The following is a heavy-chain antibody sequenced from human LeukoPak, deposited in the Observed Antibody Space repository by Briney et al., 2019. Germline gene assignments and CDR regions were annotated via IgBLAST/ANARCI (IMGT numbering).Heavy chain of an antibody. J-gene: IGHJ4*02. CDR1: GGSFSGYY. CDR2: INHSGST. D-gene: IGHD3-22*01. CDR3: ARGFSYYDCSPDLDY. V-gene: IGHV4-34*01. Sequence: SETLSLTCAVYGGSFSGYYWSWIRRPPGKGLEWIGEINHSGSTNYNPSLKSRVTISVETSKNQFSLKLSSVTAADTAVYYCARGFSYYDCSPDLDYWGQGTLVTVSS.